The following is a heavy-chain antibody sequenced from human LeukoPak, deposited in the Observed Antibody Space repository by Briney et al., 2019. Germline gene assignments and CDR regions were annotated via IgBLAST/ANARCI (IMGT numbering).Heavy chain of an antibody. V-gene: IGHV4-31*03. D-gene: IGHD6-19*01. Sequence: SETLSLTCTVSGGSTNSGAYYRSWIRQHPGKGLEWIGSIYYSGTTYHNPSLKSRVTISLDTSKNEFSLKLSSVTAADTAVYYCATDISSGWFWYFDLWGPGTLVTVSS. CDR1: GGSTNSGAYY. J-gene: IGHJ2*01. CDR3: ATDISSGWFWYFDL. CDR2: IYYSGTT.